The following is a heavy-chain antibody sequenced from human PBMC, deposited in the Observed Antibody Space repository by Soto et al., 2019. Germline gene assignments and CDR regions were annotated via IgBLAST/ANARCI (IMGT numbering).Heavy chain of an antibody. V-gene: IGHV3-15*01. CDR1: GFTFSNAW. D-gene: IGHD3-9*01. Sequence: EVQLVESGGGLVEPGGSLRLSCAASGFTFSNAWMSWVRQTPGKGLEWVGRIKSKADGGTTDYAAPVKGRFTISRDDSTNTLYLQMNSLKTDDTAVYYCTTGALDYDILTGFFSYYFDYWGQGTLVTVSS. CDR2: IKSKADGGTT. J-gene: IGHJ4*02. CDR3: TTGALDYDILTGFFSYYFDY.